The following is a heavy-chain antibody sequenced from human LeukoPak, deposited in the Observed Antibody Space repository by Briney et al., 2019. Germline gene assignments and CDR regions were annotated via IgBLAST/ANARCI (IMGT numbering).Heavy chain of an antibody. J-gene: IGHJ4*02. V-gene: IGHV4-34*01. CDR2: INHSGST. CDR3: ARGRSYYYGSGILFDY. CDR1: GGSFSGYY. D-gene: IGHD3-10*01. Sequence: PSETPSLTCAVYGGSFSGYYWSWIRQPPGKGLEWIGEINHSGSTNYNPSLKSRVTISVDTSKNQFSLKLSSVTAADTAVYYCARGRSYYYGSGILFDYWGQGTLVTVSS.